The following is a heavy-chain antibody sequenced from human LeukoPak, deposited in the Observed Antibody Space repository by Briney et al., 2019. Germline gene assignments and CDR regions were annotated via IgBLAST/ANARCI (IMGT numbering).Heavy chain of an antibody. CDR3: ALLLTSGYLVDY. CDR2: IDPSDSYT. CDR1: GYSFINYR. J-gene: IGHJ4*02. Sequence: GESLQISCKGSGYSFINYRISWVRQMPGKGLEWMGRIDPSDSYTNYSPSFQGHVTLSADKSISTAYLQWTNLKASDTAMYYCALLLTSGYLVDYWGQGTLVTVSS. D-gene: IGHD3-22*01. V-gene: IGHV5-10-1*01.